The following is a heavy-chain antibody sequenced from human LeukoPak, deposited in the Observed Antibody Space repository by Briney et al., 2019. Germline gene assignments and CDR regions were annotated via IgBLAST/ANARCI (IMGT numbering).Heavy chain of an antibody. CDR1: GFTFSSYG. J-gene: IGHJ4*02. D-gene: IGHD1-14*01. CDR2: ISYDGSIK. V-gene: IGHV3-30*18. CDR3: AKEMEVSPGPDY. Sequence: GRSLRLSCAASGFTFSSYGMHWVRKAPGKGLEWVAVISYDGSIKYFADSVKGRFTISRDNSKNTLYLQMNSLRPEDTAVYYCAKEMEVSPGPDYWGQGTLVTVSS.